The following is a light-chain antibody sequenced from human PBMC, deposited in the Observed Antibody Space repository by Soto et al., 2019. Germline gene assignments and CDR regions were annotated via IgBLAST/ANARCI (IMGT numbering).Light chain of an antibody. CDR3: QQRSSWPLT. J-gene: IGKJ4*01. CDR2: DAS. CDR1: QNVSTY. V-gene: IGKV3-11*01. Sequence: EIVLTQSPATLSFSPGERATLSCRASQNVSTYLAWYQQKPGQAPRLLIYDASNRATGIPARFSGSGSGTDFTLTISSLEPEDFAVYYCQQRSSWPLTFGGGTKVEIK.